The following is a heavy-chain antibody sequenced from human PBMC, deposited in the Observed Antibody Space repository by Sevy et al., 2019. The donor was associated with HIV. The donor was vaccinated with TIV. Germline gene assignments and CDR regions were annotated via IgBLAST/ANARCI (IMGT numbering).Heavy chain of an antibody. Sequence: SETLSLTCTVSGGSISSYYWSWIRQPPGKGLEWIGYIYYSGSTNYNPSLKSRVTISVDTSKNQFSLKLSSLTAADTAVDYGAGRISSGSGSYYRGDAFDIWGQGTMVTVSS. CDR1: GGSISSYY. V-gene: IGHV4-59*01. J-gene: IGHJ3*02. CDR3: AGRISSGSGSYYRGDAFDI. CDR2: IYYSGST. D-gene: IGHD1-26*01.